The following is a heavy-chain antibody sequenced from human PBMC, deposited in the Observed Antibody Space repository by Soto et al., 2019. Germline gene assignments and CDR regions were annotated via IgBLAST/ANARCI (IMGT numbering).Heavy chain of an antibody. D-gene: IGHD3-22*01. J-gene: IGHJ6*02. CDR1: GFTFSSYA. CDR3: ARADYYYDSSGYYEYYYYYGMDV. Sequence: GGSLRLSCAASGFTFSSYAMHWVRQAPGKGLEWVAVISYDGSNKYYADSVKGRFTISRDNSKNTLYLQMNSLRAEDTAVYYCARADYYYDSSGYYEYYYYYGMDVWGQGTTVTVSS. CDR2: ISYDGSNK. V-gene: IGHV3-30-3*01.